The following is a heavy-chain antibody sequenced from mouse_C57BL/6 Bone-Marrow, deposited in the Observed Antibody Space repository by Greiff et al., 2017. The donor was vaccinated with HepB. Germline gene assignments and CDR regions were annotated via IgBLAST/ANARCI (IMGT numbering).Heavy chain of an antibody. CDR3: ARAPIYYYGSSYVNYFDY. CDR2: INDDGSST. V-gene: IGHV5-16*01. J-gene: IGHJ2*01. CDR1: GFTFSDYY. Sequence: EVQLQESEGGLVQPGSSMKLSCTASGFTFSDYYMAWVRQVPEKGLEWVANINDDGSSTYYLDSLKSRFIISRDNAKNILYLQMSSLKSEDTATYYCARAPIYYYGSSYVNYFDYWGQGTTLTVSS. D-gene: IGHD1-1*01.